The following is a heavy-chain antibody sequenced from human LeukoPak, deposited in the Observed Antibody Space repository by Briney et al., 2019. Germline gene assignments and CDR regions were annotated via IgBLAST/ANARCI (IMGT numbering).Heavy chain of an antibody. J-gene: IGHJ4*02. CDR2: ISYSGST. CDR1: GGSISTYY. Sequence: PSETLSLTCAVSGGSISTYYWSWILQPPAKVLEWLGYISYSGSTNYNPSLYSRVTISLVTSKNQFSLKLISVTAADTAVYYCARNGYDSTGYFDFWGQGTLVIVSS. CDR3: ARNGYDSTGYFDF. V-gene: IGHV4-59*01. D-gene: IGHD3-22*01.